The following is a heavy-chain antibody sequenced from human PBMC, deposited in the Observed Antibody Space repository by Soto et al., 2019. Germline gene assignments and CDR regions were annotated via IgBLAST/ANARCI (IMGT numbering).Heavy chain of an antibody. CDR3: AHRAGLQGNWDGGYFAY. J-gene: IGHJ4*02. V-gene: IGHV2-5*02. Sequence: QITLNESGPTRVKPTQTLTLTCTFSGFSLTTSGVGVGWISQSPGKDMERLDFIYWDDYKRYSPSLRNGLTITQDAFKSQVVLTMLHFDPVDTALYFCAHRAGLQGNWDGGYFAYWGLGTLFAVSS. CDR1: GFSLTTSGVG. CDR2: IYWDDYK. D-gene: IGHD1-1*01.